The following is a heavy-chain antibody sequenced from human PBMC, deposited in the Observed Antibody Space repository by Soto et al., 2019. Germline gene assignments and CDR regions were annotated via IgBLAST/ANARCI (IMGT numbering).Heavy chain of an antibody. Sequence: QVQLVESGGGVVQPGRSLRVSCAASGFTFSIYAMHWVRQAPGTGLEWVAVISYDGTKTYYADSVKGRFTISRDNSKNTVYLQMNSMRDEDTAVYSCAKDRGPRRQWLIDPCDYWGQGTLVTVSP. CDR1: GFTFSIYA. J-gene: IGHJ4*02. CDR3: AKDRGPRRQWLIDPCDY. CDR2: ISYDGTKT. V-gene: IGHV3-30*18. D-gene: IGHD6-19*01.